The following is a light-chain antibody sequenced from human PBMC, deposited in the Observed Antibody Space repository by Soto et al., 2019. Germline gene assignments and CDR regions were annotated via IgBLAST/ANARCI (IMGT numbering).Light chain of an antibody. V-gene: IGKV1-5*01. CDR1: QSISSG. Sequence: DIHMTQSPSTLSSSVGNRFTITCRASQSISSGFGWYQPKTWKAPDILIYDASSLESGVPSRFRGSGSGTEFTLTISSLQPDDFETYYCQQYSTYSRTFGQGTKVDIK. J-gene: IGKJ1*01. CDR2: DAS. CDR3: QQYSTYSRT.